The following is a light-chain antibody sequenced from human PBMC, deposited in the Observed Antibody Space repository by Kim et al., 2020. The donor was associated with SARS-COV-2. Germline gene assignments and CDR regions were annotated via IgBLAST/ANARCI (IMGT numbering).Light chain of an antibody. CDR3: QAWDTSTVV. J-gene: IGLJ2*01. CDR1: KLGDKY. V-gene: IGLV3-1*01. CDR2: QDT. Sequence: SYELTQPPSLSMSPGQTASITCSGDKLGDKYASWYQQKPGQSPVLVLYQDTKRPSGIPERFSGSKSGNTATLTISGTQAMDEADYYCQAWDTSTVVFGGGTQLTVL.